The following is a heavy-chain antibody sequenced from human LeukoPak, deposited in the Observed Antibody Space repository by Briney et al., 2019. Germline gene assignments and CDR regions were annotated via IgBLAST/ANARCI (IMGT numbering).Heavy chain of an antibody. CDR2: INLNSGGT. CDR1: GFTFTGYY. J-gene: IGHJ4*02. Sequence: ASVKVSCKASGFTFTGYYTHWVRRAPGQGLEWMGWINLNSGGTNYAQKFQGWVTMTRDTSITTAYMELSRLRSDDTAVYYCARDKVTTDTPYFDSWGQGTLVTVSS. D-gene: IGHD4-11*01. CDR3: ARDKVTTDTPYFDS. V-gene: IGHV1-2*04.